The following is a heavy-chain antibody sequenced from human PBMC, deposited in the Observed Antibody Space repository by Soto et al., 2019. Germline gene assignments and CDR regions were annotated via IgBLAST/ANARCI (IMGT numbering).Heavy chain of an antibody. Sequence: GGSLRLSCAASGFTFSSYWMHWVRQAPGKGLVWVSRINEDGSYTNYADYVRGRFTISRDNAKNTLYLQMNSLRAEDTAVYYCAKLGYSSGWRKSDYFDYWGQGTLVTVSS. J-gene: IGHJ4*02. CDR3: AKLGYSSGWRKSDYFDY. CDR2: INEDGSYT. D-gene: IGHD6-19*01. CDR1: GFTFSSYW. V-gene: IGHV3-74*01.